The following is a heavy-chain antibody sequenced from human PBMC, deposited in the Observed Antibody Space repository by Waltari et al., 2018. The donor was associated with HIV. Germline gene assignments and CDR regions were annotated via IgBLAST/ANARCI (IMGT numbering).Heavy chain of an antibody. CDR1: GYTFTRFA. V-gene: IGHV7-4-1*02. CDR2: INTNTGNQ. J-gene: IGHJ4*02. Sequence: QVQLVQSGSELKKPGASVKVSFKASGYTFTRFALDWVRQAPGQGLEWMGWINTNTGNQTYAQGFTGRFVFSLDTSVSTAYLQISSLKAEDTAVYYCARDGCGGGNCNPDYWGQGTLVTVSS. CDR3: ARDGCGGGNCNPDY. D-gene: IGHD2-15*01.